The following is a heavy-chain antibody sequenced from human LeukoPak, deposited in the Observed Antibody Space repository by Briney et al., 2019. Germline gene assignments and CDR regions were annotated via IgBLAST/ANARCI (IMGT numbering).Heavy chain of an antibody. J-gene: IGHJ5*02. V-gene: IGHV3-66*01. Sequence: HPGGSLRLSCAASEFTVSNNYMSWVRQAPGKGLEWVSVIYSRGITYYADSVKGRFTISRDNSKNTLYLQMNSLRAEDTAMYYCAATGAGRGWYFGELQTWGQGILVAVS. CDR2: IYSRGIT. CDR3: AATGAGRGWYFGELQT. D-gene: IGHD6-19*01. CDR1: EFTVSNNY.